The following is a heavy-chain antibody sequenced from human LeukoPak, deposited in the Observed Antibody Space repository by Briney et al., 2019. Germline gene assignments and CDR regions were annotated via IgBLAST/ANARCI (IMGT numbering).Heavy chain of an antibody. CDR1: GYTFTSYG. CDR2: ISAYSGNT. J-gene: IGHJ5*02. CDR3: ARSEGGSVSTSCYRCGWFDP. Sequence: GASVKVSCKASGYTFTSYGISWVRQAPGQGLEWMGWISAYSGNTNYAQKLQGRVTMTTDTSTSTAYMELRSLRSDDTAVYYCARSEGGSVSTSCYRCGWFDPWGQGTLVTVSS. D-gene: IGHD2-2*01. V-gene: IGHV1-18*01.